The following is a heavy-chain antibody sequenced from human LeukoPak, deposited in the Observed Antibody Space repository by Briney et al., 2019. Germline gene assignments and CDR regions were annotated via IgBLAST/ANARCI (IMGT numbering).Heavy chain of an antibody. CDR2: IYYSGST. J-gene: IGHJ4*02. Sequence: TSETLSLTCAVYGGSFSGYYWSWIRQPPGKGLEWIGSIYYSGSTYYNPSLKSRVTISVDTSKNQFSLKLSSVTAADTAVYYCARQVWTGKEDLWGQGTLVTVSS. D-gene: IGHD3/OR15-3a*01. CDR1: GGSFSGYY. V-gene: IGHV4-34*01. CDR3: ARQVWTGKEDL.